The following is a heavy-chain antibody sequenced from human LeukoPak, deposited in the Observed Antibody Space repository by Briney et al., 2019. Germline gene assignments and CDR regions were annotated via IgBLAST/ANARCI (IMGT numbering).Heavy chain of an antibody. CDR1: GGTFSSYA. V-gene: IGHV1-69*13. Sequence: GASVKVSCKASGGTFSSYAISWVRQAPGQGLEWMGGIIPIFGTANYAQKFQGRVTITADESTSTAYMELSSLRSEDTAVYYCARYRTYCSSTSCQEGNDYFDYWGQGTLVTVSS. D-gene: IGHD2-2*01. CDR3: ARYRTYCSSTSCQEGNDYFDY. CDR2: IIPIFGTA. J-gene: IGHJ4*02.